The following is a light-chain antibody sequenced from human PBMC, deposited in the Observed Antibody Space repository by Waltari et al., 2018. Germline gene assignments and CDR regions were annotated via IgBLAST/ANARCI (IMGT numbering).Light chain of an antibody. CDR3: MQGKQLPLT. V-gene: IGKV2-30*02. J-gene: IGKJ4*01. CDR2: EVS. CDR1: QSLLHSNGNTY. Sequence: DIVLTQSPLSLPITPGQPASMTCRSSQSLLHSNGNTYLSWFLQKPGQPPRRLIYEVSKRDSGVPDRVSGSGAGADFTLKISRVEAEDVGIFYCMQGKQLPLTFGGGTKVEIK.